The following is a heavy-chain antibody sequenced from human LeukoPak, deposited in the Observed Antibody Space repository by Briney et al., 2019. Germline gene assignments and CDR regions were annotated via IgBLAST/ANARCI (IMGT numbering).Heavy chain of an antibody. CDR1: GGSINKYY. D-gene: IGHD3-9*01. V-gene: IGHV4-59*01. CDR3: AKGRKDFDTNLGPFDS. CDR2: VHDSAGT. Sequence: NPSETLSLTCTVSGGSINKYYWSWIRQSPGEGLEWLGYVHDSAGTIYNPSLKSRVTISVGTSKTQFSLKVTSVTTADTAVYYCAKGRKDFDTNLGPFDSWGQGILVTVSS. J-gene: IGHJ4*02.